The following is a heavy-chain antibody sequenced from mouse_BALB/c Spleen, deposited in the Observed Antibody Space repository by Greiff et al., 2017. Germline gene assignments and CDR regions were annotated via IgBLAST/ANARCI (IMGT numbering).Heavy chain of an antibody. CDR1: GDSITSGY. V-gene: IGHV3-8*02. CDR2: ISYSGST. Sequence: DVQLQESGPSLVKPSQTLSLTCSVTGDSITSGYWNWIRKFPGNKLEYMGYISYSGSTYYNPSLKSRISITRDTSKNQYYLQLNSVTTEDTATYYCARYDYDTDWYFDVWGAGTTVTVSS. J-gene: IGHJ1*01. D-gene: IGHD2-4*01. CDR3: ARYDYDTDWYFDV.